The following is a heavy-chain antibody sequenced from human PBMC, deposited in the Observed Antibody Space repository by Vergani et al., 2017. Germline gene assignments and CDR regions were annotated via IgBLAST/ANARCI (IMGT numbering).Heavy chain of an antibody. CDR3: ASAPGYCSGGSCYPPDY. CDR1: GFTFSSYA. D-gene: IGHD2-15*01. CDR2: ISGSGGST. V-gene: IGHV3-23*01. Sequence: EVQLLESGGGLVQPGGSLRLSCAASGFTFSSYAMSWVRQAPGKGLEWVSAISGSGGSTYYAGSVKGRFTISRDNSKNARYLQMNSLRAEDTAVYYFASAPGYCSGGSCYPPDYWGQGTLVTVSS. J-gene: IGHJ4*02.